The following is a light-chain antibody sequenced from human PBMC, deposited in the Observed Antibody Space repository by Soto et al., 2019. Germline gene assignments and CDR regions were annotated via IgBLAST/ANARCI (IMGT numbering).Light chain of an antibody. CDR2: EVT. V-gene: IGLV2-14*01. CDR3: CSYTSRSTLV. Sequence: QSALTQPPSASGSPGQSVTISCTGTSSDVGGYNYVSWYQQHPGKAPKLIIFEVTDRPSGVSNRFSGSKSGNTASLTISGLQSEDEAEYYCCSYTSRSTLVFGGGTKLTVL. CDR1: SSDVGGYNY. J-gene: IGLJ2*01.